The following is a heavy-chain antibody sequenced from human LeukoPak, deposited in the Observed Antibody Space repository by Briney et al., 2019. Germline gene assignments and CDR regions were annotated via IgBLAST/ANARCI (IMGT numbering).Heavy chain of an antibody. CDR2: IYHSEST. CDR3: ARRRYYDGSGYLE. CDR1: GYSISSGYF. V-gene: IGHV4-38-2*01. J-gene: IGHJ1*01. D-gene: IGHD3-22*01. Sequence: SETLSLTCAVSGYSISSGYFWGWIRQPPGKGLVWIGSIYHSESTYYNPSLKSRVTISVDTSKNQFSLNLRSVTAADTAVYYCARRRYYDGSGYLEWGQGTLLSVSS.